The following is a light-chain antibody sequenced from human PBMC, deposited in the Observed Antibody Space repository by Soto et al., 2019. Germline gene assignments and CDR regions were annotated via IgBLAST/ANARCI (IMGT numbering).Light chain of an antibody. CDR2: KAS. Sequence: DIQMTQSPSTLSGSVGDRVTITCRAIQTFSSWLAWYQQKLGKAPKLLIYKASTLKSGVPSRFSGSGSGTEFTLTISILQPDDFATYYCQHYNSYSEAFGQGAKVELK. J-gene: IGKJ1*01. CDR3: QHYNSYSEA. CDR1: QTFSSW. V-gene: IGKV1-5*03.